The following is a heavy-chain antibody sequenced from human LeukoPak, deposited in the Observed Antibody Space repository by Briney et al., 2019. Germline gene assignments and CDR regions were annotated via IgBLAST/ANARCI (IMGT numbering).Heavy chain of an antibody. Sequence: SETLSLTCTASGGSISSSSYYWGWVRQPPGKGLEWIGSIYYSGSTYYNPSLKSRVTISVDTSKNQFSLKLSSVTAADTAVYYCARWPPRLGRDYWGQGTLVTVSS. CDR1: GGSISSSSYY. V-gene: IGHV4-39*01. J-gene: IGHJ4*02. CDR3: ARWPPRLGRDY. CDR2: IYYSGST. D-gene: IGHD3-16*01.